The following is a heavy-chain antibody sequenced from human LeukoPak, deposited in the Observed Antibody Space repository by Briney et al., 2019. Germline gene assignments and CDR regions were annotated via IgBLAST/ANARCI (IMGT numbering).Heavy chain of an antibody. D-gene: IGHD1-1*01. V-gene: IGHV3-15*01. CDR2: IFSKTDGGAT. CDR1: AFTFTNAW. Sequence: GGALRLSCAASAFTFTNAWMNWVRQPPGKGLEWVGRIFSKTDGGATDYAAPVKGRFIISRDDSKNTLYLQMNSLQTEDTAVYYCTDWDAARFDYWGQGSLVTVSS. CDR3: TDWDAARFDY. J-gene: IGHJ4*02.